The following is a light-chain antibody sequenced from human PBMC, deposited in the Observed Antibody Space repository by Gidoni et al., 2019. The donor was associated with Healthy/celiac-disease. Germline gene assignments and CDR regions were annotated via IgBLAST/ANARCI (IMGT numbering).Light chain of an antibody. J-gene: IGKJ1*01. CDR1: QGISSA. CDR3: RQFNSYPHT. V-gene: IGKV1-13*02. CDR2: DAS. Sequence: AIQLTQSQSSLSASVGERVTITCRASQGISSALAWYQQKPGKAPKLLIYDASSLESGVPSRFSGSGSGTNFTLTLSSLRPEDFATYYCRQFNSYPHTFGQXTKVEIK.